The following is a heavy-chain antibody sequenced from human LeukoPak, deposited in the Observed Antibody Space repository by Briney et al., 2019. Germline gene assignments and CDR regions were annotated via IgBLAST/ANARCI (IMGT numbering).Heavy chain of an antibody. CDR3: AKEKDCSSTSCSLDY. CDR2: ISYDGSNK. D-gene: IGHD2-2*01. J-gene: IGHJ4*02. V-gene: IGHV3-30-3*01. Sequence: GGSLRLSCAASGFTFSSYAMHWVRQAPGKGLEWVAVISYDGSNKYYADSVKGRFTISRDNSKNTLYLQMNSLRAEDTAVYYCAKEKDCSSTSCSLDYWGQGTLVTVSS. CDR1: GFTFSSYA.